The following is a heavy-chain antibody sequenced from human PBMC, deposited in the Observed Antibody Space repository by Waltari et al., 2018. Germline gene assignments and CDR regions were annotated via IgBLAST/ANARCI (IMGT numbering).Heavy chain of an antibody. D-gene: IGHD6-19*01. CDR2: IIPIFGTA. V-gene: IGHV1-69*01. CDR1: GGTFSSYA. J-gene: IGHJ4*02. CDR3: ARMSIAVAGKPFDY. Sequence: QVQLVQSGAEVKKPGSSVKVSCKASGGTFSSYAISWVQQAPGQGLEWMGGIIPIFGTANYAQKFQGRVTITADESTSTAYMELSSLRSEDTAVYYCARMSIAVAGKPFDYWGQGTLVTVSS.